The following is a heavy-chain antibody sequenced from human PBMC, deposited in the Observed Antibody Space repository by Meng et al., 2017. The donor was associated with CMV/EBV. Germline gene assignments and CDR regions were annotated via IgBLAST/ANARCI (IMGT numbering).Heavy chain of an antibody. CDR1: GFTFSDYY. J-gene: IGHJ6*02. Sequence: GESLKISCAASGFTFSDYYMSWIRQAPGKGLEWVSYISSSGSTIYYADSVKGRFTISRDNAKNSLYLQMNSLRAEDTAVYYCGGGYGSGRLYYYYYGMDVWGQGTTVTVSS. CDR3: GGGYGSGRLYYYYYGMDV. V-gene: IGHV3-11*01. CDR2: ISSSGSTI. D-gene: IGHD3-10*01.